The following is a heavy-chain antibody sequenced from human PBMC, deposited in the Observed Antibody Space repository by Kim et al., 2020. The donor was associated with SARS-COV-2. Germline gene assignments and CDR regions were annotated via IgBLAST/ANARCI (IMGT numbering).Heavy chain of an antibody. CDR2: LRGSDGGT. J-gene: IGHJ4*02. D-gene: IGHD2-21*02. CDR1: GFTFSNSV. Sequence: GGSLRLSCAASGFTFSNSVMTWVRQAPGKGLEWVSALRGSDGGTYYADSVKGRFFISRDISKNTLYLQLNGMSAEDTALYYCAKGKTGDRRPDFDSWGQGALVTVSS. CDR3: AKGKTGDRRPDFDS. V-gene: IGHV3-23*01.